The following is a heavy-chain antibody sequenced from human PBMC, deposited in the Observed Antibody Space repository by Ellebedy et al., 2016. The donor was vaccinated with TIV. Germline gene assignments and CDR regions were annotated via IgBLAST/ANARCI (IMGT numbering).Heavy chain of an antibody. V-gene: IGHV3-30*18. CDR2: ISYDGSNK. CDR1: GFTFSSYG. J-gene: IGHJ6*02. CDR3: AKDSPGVGASYGMDV. Sequence: GGSLRLSXAASGFTFSSYGMHWVCQAPGKGLEWVAVISYDGSNKYYADSVKGRFTISRDNSKNTLYLQMNSLRAEDTAVYYCAKDSPGVGASYGMDVWGQGTTVTVSS. D-gene: IGHD1-26*01.